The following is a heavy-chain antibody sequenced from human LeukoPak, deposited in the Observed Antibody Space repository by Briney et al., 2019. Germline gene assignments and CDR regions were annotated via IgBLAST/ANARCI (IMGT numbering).Heavy chain of an antibody. CDR1: GGSISSYY. CDR3: ATSRAYSYGWVDY. J-gene: IGHJ4*02. V-gene: IGHV4-59*01. D-gene: IGHD5-18*01. CDR2: IYYSGIT. Sequence: SETLSLTCTVSGGSISSYYWSWIRQPAGKGLEWIGYIYYSGITNYNPSLKSRVTISVDTSKNQFSLKLSSVTAADTAVYYCATSRAYSYGWVDYWGQGTLVTVSS.